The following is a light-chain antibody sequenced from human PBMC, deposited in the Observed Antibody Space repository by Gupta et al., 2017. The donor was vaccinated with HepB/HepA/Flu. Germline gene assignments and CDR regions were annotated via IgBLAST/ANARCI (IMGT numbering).Light chain of an antibody. CDR2: GAS. CDR1: QSVSSNY. Sequence: EIVLTQSPDTLSLSPGERATLSCRASQSVSSNYLAWYQHKAGQAPRLLIYGASSRATGIPDRFSGSRSGTDFTLTISRLEPEDFAVYYCQQDGSLPITFGGGTKVEIK. CDR3: QQDGSLPIT. V-gene: IGKV3-20*01. J-gene: IGKJ4*01.